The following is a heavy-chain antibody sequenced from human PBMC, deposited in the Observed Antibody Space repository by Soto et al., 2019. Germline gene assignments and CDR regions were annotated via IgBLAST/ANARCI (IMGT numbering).Heavy chain of an antibody. D-gene: IGHD3-10*01. CDR3: AREVWGSGRIRFDP. Sequence: QVQLQQWGAGLLKPSETLSLTCAVYGGSFSDYYWSWIRQPPGKGLEWIGEINHSGSTNYNPSLKGRVTISLDTSKNKFSLKLSSVTAADTAVYYCAREVWGSGRIRFDPWGQGTLVTVSS. CDR2: INHSGST. J-gene: IGHJ5*02. V-gene: IGHV4-34*01. CDR1: GGSFSDYY.